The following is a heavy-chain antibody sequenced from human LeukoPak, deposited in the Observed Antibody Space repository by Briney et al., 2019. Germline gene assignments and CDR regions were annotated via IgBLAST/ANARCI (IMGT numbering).Heavy chain of an antibody. CDR3: ARWTTTFLDY. Sequence: GASVKVSCKASGYTFTNYYIHWVRQAPGHGLEWMGLSNPSGDSTNYAQKFQGRVTMTRDTSTSTVYMDLSSLRSEDTAVYYCARWTTTFLDYWGQGTLVTVSS. CDR2: SNPSGDST. D-gene: IGHD1-1*01. V-gene: IGHV1-46*01. J-gene: IGHJ4*02. CDR1: GYTFTNYY.